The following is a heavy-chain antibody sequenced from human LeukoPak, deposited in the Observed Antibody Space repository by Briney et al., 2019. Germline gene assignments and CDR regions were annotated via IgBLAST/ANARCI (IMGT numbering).Heavy chain of an antibody. CDR1: GFTFSSYG. CDR2: ISDDGSNK. V-gene: IGHV3-30*03. Sequence: QPGGSLRLSCAASGFTFSSYGMHWVRQAPGKGLEWVAVISDDGSNKYYADSVKGRFTISRDNAKNTLYLQMNSLRAEDTAVYYCARTNVDTAMVRGVYYFDYWGQGTLVTVSS. J-gene: IGHJ4*02. D-gene: IGHD5-18*01. CDR3: ARTNVDTAMVRGVYYFDY.